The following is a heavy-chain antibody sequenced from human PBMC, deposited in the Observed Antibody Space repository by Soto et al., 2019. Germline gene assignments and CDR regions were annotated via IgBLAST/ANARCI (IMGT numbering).Heavy chain of an antibody. Sequence: SETLSLTCTVSGGSISSYYWSWIRQPPGKGLEWIGYIYYSGSTNYNPSLKSRVTISVDTSKNQFSLKLSSVTAADTAVYYCARDRRSKLEPGGHGMDVWGQGTTVTVSS. CDR3: ARDRRSKLEPGGHGMDV. CDR2: IYYSGST. J-gene: IGHJ6*02. V-gene: IGHV4-59*01. D-gene: IGHD1-1*01. CDR1: GGSISSYY.